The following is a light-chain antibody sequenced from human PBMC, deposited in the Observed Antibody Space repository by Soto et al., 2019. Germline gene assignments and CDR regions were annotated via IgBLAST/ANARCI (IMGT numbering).Light chain of an antibody. CDR3: NSYAGDIIRSV. CDR2: DNN. V-gene: IGLV1-51*01. J-gene: IGLJ1*01. Sequence: QSVLTQPPSVSVAPGQKVTISCSGSSSNIGNNYVSWYQQLPGTAPKLLIYDNNKRPSGIPDRFSGSKSGTSATLGITGLQTGDEADYYCNSYAGDIIRSVFGTGTKVTVL. CDR1: SSNIGNNY.